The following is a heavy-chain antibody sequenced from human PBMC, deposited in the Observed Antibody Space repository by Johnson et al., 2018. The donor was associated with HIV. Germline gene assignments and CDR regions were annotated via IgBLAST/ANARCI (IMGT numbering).Heavy chain of an antibody. Sequence: VQLVESGGGVVQPGRSLRLSCAASGFTFSSYAMHWVRQAPGKGLEWVSAISGSGGSTYYADPVKGRFPISGDNFTNTLYLQMNSLRAEDTALYYCARDSQRIQLWDDAFDIWGQGTMVTVSS. J-gene: IGHJ3*02. CDR3: ARDSQRIQLWDDAFDI. V-gene: IGHV3-23*04. CDR2: ISGSGGST. CDR1: GFTFSSYA. D-gene: IGHD5-18*01.